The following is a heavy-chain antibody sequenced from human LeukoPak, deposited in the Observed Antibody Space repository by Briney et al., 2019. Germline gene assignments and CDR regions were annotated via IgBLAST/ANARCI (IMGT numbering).Heavy chain of an antibody. V-gene: IGHV4-59*01. J-gene: IGHJ3*02. CDR3: ARGVVRDAFDI. CDR1: GGSISSYY. Sequence: SETLSLTCTVPGGSISSYYWSWIRQPPGKGLEWIGYIYYSGSTNYNPSLKSRVTISVDTSKNQFSLKLSSVTAADTAVYYCARGVVRDAFDIWGQGTMVTVSS. D-gene: IGHD2-21*01. CDR2: IYYSGST.